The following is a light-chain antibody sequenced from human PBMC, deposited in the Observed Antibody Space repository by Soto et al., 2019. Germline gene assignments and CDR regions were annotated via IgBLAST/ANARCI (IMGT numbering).Light chain of an antibody. CDR3: QQYIAYSWT. J-gene: IGKJ1*01. CDR1: QSISSW. Sequence: GSRVTITCRASQSISSWLAWYQQKPGKAPKLLIYDASSLESGVPSRFSGSGSGTEFTLTISSLQPDDFATYYCQQYIAYSWTFGQGTKVAI. CDR2: DAS. V-gene: IGKV1-5*01.